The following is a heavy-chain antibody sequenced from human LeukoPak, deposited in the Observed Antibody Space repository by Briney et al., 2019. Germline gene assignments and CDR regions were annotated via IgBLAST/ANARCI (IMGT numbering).Heavy chain of an antibody. CDR3: ARETPGLTRYFDY. D-gene: IGHD3-16*02. CDR2: ISSSSSYI. CDR1: GFTFSSYN. Sequence: PGGSLRLSCAASGFTFSSYNMNWVRQAPGKGLEWVSSISSSSSYIYYADSVKGRFTISRDNAKNSLYLQMNSLRAEDTAVYYCARETPGLTRYFDYWGQGTLVTVSS. J-gene: IGHJ4*02. V-gene: IGHV3-21*04.